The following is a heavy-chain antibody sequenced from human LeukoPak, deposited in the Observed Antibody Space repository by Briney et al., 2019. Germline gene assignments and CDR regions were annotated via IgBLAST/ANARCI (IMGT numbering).Heavy chain of an antibody. D-gene: IGHD3-22*01. CDR2: IYPGDSDT. V-gene: IGHV5-51*01. CDR3: ARRPYDSSGPNFDY. J-gene: IGHJ4*02. CDR1: GSIFTTYW. Sequence: GASLQISCECSGSIFTTYWIGWGRQLPGKGLEWMGIIYPGDSDTRYSPSFQGQVTISADKSISTSYLQWSSLQAPDTAMYYCARRPYDSSGPNFDYWGQGTPVTVSS.